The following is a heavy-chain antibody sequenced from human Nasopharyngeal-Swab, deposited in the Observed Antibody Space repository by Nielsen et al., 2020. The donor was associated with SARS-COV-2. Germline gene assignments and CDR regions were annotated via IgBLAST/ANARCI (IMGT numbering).Heavy chain of an antibody. CDR2: IYYSGST. V-gene: IGHV4-59*01. J-gene: IGHJ4*02. Sequence: WIRQPPGKGLERIGYIYYSGSTNYNPSLKSRVTISVDTSKNQFSLKLSSVTAAGTAVYYCARGGRGIFGVVTNFDYWGQGTLVTVSS. CDR3: ARGGRGIFGVVTNFDY. D-gene: IGHD3-3*01.